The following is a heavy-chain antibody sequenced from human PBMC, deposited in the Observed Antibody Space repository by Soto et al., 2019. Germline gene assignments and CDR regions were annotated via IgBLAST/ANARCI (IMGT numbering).Heavy chain of an antibody. J-gene: IGHJ4*02. D-gene: IGHD2-2*01. Sequence: QLQLQESGPGLVKPSETLSLTCTVSGGSISSSSYYWGWIRQPPGKGLEWIGSIYYSGSTYYNPSLKSRVTIFVDTSKSQFSLKLSSVTAADTAVYYCARTRYCSSTSCYWGYWGQGTLVTVSS. V-gene: IGHV4-39*01. CDR1: GGSISSSSYY. CDR2: IYYSGST. CDR3: ARTRYCSSTSCYWGY.